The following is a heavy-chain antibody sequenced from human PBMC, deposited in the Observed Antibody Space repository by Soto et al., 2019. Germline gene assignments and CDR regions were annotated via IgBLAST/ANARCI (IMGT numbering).Heavy chain of an antibody. V-gene: IGHV5-51*01. CDR1: GYTFSNFW. D-gene: IGHD6-13*01. J-gene: IGHJ4*02. CDR2: IYPGDHET. Sequence: GESLKISCQCSGYTFSNFWIGWVRQLPGKGLEWMGIIYPGDHETRYSPSFHGKVTISADKSINTAYLQWNSLEASDTAFYFCARSPRSSPYFDYWGQGALVTVPS. CDR3: ARSPRSSPYFDY.